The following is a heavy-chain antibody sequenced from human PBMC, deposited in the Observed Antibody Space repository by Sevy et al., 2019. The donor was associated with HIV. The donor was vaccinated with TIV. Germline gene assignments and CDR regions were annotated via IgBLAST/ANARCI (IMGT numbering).Heavy chain of an antibody. Sequence: GGSLRLSCAASGFTFSNAWMSWVRQAPGKGLEWVGRIKSKTDGGTTDYAAPVKGRFTISRDDSKNTLYLQMNSLKTEDTAVYDCTTEDHTAMVTGAFDYWGQGTLVTVSS. D-gene: IGHD5-18*01. CDR1: GFTFSNAW. J-gene: IGHJ4*02. CDR3: TTEDHTAMVTGAFDY. CDR2: IKSKTDGGTT. V-gene: IGHV3-15*01.